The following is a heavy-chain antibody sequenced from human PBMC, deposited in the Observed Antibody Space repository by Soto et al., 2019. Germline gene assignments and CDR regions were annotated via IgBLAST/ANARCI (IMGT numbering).Heavy chain of an antibody. J-gene: IGHJ4*02. CDR1: GYTFPGYY. CDR2: INPNSGGT. CDR3: ARGPENYDFWSGYWLFDY. Sequence: ASVKVSCKASGYTFPGYYMHWVRQAPGQGLEWMGWINPNSGGTNYAQKFQGWVTMTRDTSISTAYMELSRLRSDDTAVYYCARGPENYDFWSGYWLFDYWGQGTLVTVSS. D-gene: IGHD3-3*01. V-gene: IGHV1-2*04.